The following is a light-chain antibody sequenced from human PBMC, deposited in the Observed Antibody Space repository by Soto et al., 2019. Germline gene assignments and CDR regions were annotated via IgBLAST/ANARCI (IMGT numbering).Light chain of an antibody. CDR1: ENIRNY. CDR3: QQSLRSPQS. Sequence: DIQMTQSPSSLSASVGDRVTITCRASENIRNYLNWYQQKLGKAPKLLISAALSLQSGVPSRFSGSGSGTVFTLIITSLQPEDFATYYCQQSLRSPQSFGQGTKLEIK. J-gene: IGKJ2*03. CDR2: AAL. V-gene: IGKV1-39*01.